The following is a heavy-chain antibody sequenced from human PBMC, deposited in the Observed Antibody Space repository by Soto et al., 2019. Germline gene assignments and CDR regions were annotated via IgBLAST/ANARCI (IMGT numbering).Heavy chain of an antibody. Sequence: GASVKVSCKASGYRYTSYYMHWVRQAPGQGLEWMGIINPSGGSTSYAQKFQGRVTMTRDTSTSTVYMELSSLRSEDTAVYYCARSTMVRGAALYYYYGMDVWGQGTTVTVSS. J-gene: IGHJ6*02. D-gene: IGHD3-10*01. CDR3: ARSTMVRGAALYYYYGMDV. V-gene: IGHV1-46*01. CDR1: GYRYTSYY. CDR2: INPSGGST.